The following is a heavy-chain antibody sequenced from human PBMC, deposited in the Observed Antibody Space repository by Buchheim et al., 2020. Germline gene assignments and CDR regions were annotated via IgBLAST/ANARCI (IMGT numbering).Heavy chain of an antibody. J-gene: IGHJ3*02. Sequence: QVQLQQWGAGLLKPSETLSLTCAVYGGSFSGYYWSWIRQPPGKGLEWIGEINHSGSTNYNPSLKSRVTISVDKSKNPFSLKLSSVTAADTAVYYCASTSSYGDYAFDIWGQGT. CDR3: ASTSSYGDYAFDI. V-gene: IGHV4-34*01. CDR1: GGSFSGYY. CDR2: INHSGST. D-gene: IGHD4-17*01.